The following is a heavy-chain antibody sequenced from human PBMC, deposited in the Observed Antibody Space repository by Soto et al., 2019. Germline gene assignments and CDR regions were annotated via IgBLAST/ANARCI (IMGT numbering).Heavy chain of an antibody. Sequence: SETLSLTCTVSGGSISSGGYYWIWIRQYPGKGLEWLGYIHYSGSTYYNPSLQSRLTISVDTSRSQFSLHVNSVTAADTAVYYCTGYSYHTTAYPYWGQGTQVTVSS. D-gene: IGHD3-16*01. V-gene: IGHV4-31*03. CDR3: TGYSYHTTAYPY. CDR2: IHYSGST. CDR1: GGSISSGGYY. J-gene: IGHJ4*02.